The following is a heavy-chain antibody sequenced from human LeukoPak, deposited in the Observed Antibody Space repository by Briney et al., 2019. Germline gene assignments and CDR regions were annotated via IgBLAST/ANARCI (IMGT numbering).Heavy chain of an antibody. CDR1: GSTFDDYA. CDR3: AKDPAGIAVAGTNY. V-gene: IGHV3-43*02. D-gene: IGHD6-19*01. CDR2: ISGDGGST. Sequence: GGSLRLSCAASGSTFDDYAMHWVRQAPGKGLEWVSLISGDGGSTYYADSVKGRFTISRDNSKNSLYLQMNSLRTEDTALYYCAKDPAGIAVAGTNYWGQGTLVTVSS. J-gene: IGHJ4*02.